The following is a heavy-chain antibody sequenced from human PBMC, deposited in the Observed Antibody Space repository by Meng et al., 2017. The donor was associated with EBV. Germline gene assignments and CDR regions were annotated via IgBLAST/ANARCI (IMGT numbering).Heavy chain of an antibody. Sequence: QNTLKESGPTLVKPTQTLLLTCTFSGISLTTSGVGVGWIRQPPGKALEWLAVIYWDDAKRYSPSLKNRLTITKDTSKNQVVLTMTNMDPVDTATYFCAHSKYYSDSGGYWDYFDDWGQGTLVTVSS. J-gene: IGHJ4*02. D-gene: IGHD3-10*01. CDR1: GISLTTSGVG. CDR2: IYWDDAK. V-gene: IGHV2-5*02. CDR3: AHSKYYSDSGGYWDYFDD.